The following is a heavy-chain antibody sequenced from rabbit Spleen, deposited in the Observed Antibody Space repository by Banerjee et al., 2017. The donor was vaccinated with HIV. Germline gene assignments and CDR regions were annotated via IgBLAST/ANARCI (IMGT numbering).Heavy chain of an antibody. CDR3: ARDYGRSRDL. J-gene: IGHJ4*01. CDR1: GVSFSGDSY. CDR2: IYAGSSGFT. D-gene: IGHD5-1*01. Sequence: QSLEESGGDLVKPGASLTLTCIASGVSFSGDSYMCWVRQAPGKGLECIACIYAGSSGFTYYASWAKGRFTISKTSSTTVTLQMTSLTAADTATYFCARDYGRSRDLWGQGTLVTVS. V-gene: IGHV1S40*01.